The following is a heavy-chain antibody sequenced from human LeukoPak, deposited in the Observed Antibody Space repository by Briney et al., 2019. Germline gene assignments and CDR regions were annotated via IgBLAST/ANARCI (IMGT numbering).Heavy chain of an antibody. V-gene: IGHV4-38-2*02. CDR2: IHHSGST. CDR1: GYSISSGYY. D-gene: IGHD2-21*02. Sequence: SETLSLTCIVSGYSISSGYYWGWVRQSPGKGLEWIGNIHHSGSTYYNPSLKSRVTISVDTSKNQFSLKLSSVTAEDTAVYYCARGLELLPDYWGQGTLVTVSS. CDR3: ARGLELLPDY. J-gene: IGHJ4*02.